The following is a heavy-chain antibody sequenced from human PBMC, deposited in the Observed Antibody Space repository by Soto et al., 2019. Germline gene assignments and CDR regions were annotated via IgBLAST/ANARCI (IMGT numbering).Heavy chain of an antibody. CDR2: IYYSGST. CDR1: GGSISSYY. J-gene: IGHJ3*02. Sequence: QVQLQESGPGLVKPSETLSLTCTVSGGSISSYYWSWIRQPPGKGLEWIGYIYYSGSTNYNPSLKSRVTISVDTSKNQFSLKLSSVTAADTAVYYCARVVAGTEDDAFDIWGQGTMVTVSS. D-gene: IGHD6-19*01. V-gene: IGHV4-59*01. CDR3: ARVVAGTEDDAFDI.